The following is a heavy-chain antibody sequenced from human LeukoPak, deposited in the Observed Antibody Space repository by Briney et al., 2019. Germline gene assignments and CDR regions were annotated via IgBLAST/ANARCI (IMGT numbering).Heavy chain of an antibody. CDR1: GGSISSYY. V-gene: IGHV4-59*04. CDR3: ARPSRGSGFNYGYSGYFDY. Sequence: PSETLSLTCTVSGGSISSYYWSWIRQPPGKGLEWIGSITYSGSTYYNPPLRSRVTISIDTSKNQFSLKLTSVTAADTAVYYCARPSRGSGFNYGYSGYFDYWGQGTLVTVSS. J-gene: IGHJ4*02. CDR2: ITYSGST. D-gene: IGHD5-18*01.